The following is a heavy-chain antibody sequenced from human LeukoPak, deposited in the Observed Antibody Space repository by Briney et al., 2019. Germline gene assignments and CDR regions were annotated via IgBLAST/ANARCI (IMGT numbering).Heavy chain of an antibody. CDR3: ARGSIPYYDSSGYLDY. CDR1: GYTFTSYY. V-gene: IGHV1-46*01. CDR2: INPSGGST. Sequence: ASVKVSCKACGYTFTSYYMHWVRQAPGQGLEWMGIINPSGGSTSYAQKFQGRVTMTRDTSTSTVYMELSSLRSEDTAVYYCARGSIPYYDSSGYLDYWGQRTLVTVSS. D-gene: IGHD3-22*01. J-gene: IGHJ4*02.